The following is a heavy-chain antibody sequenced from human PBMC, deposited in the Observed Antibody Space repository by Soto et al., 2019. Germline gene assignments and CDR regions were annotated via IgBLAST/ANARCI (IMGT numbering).Heavy chain of an antibody. V-gene: IGHV3-48*03. J-gene: IGHJ4*02. CDR2: IDGSGATK. D-gene: IGHD3-10*01. CDR1: GFTFNDFE. CDR3: ARGFGRFNY. Sequence: EVQLLESGGGLVQPGGSLRLSCGVSGFTFNDFEMNWVRQAQGKGPEWLAYIDGSGATKKYADSVRGRFTISRDNPHTSLFLQMSSLRAADTAIYYCARGFGRFNYWGQGTLVSVSS.